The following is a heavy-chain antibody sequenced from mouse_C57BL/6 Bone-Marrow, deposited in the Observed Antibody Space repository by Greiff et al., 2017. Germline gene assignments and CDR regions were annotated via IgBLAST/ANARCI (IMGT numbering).Heavy chain of an antibody. CDR3: ARPQGYAMDY. V-gene: IGHV5-6*01. Sequence: EVNVVESGGDLVKPGGSLKLSCAASGFTFSSYGMSWVRQTPDKRLEWVATISSGGSYTYYPDSVKGRFTFSRDNAKNTLYLQMSSLKSEDTAMYYCARPQGYAMDYWGQGTSVTVSS. J-gene: IGHJ4*01. CDR1: GFTFSSYG. CDR2: ISSGGSYT.